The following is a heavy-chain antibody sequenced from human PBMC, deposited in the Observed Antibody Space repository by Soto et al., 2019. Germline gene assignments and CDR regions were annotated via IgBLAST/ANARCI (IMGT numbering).Heavy chain of an antibody. CDR3: ASAWVVVTAPDY. CDR2: INAGNGNT. V-gene: IGHV1-3*05. J-gene: IGHJ4*02. Sequence: QVQLVQSGAEEKKPGASVKVSCKASGYTFTSYAMHWVRQAPGQRLEWMGWINAGNGNTKYSQKFQGRVTITRDTSASTAYMELSSLRSEGMAVYYCASAWVVVTAPDYWGQGTQVTVSP. D-gene: IGHD2-21*02. CDR1: GYTFTSYA.